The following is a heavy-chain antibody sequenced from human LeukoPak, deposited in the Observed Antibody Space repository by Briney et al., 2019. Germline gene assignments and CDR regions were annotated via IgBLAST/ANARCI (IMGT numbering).Heavy chain of an antibody. D-gene: IGHD6-19*01. Sequence: SETLSLTCTVSGGSISNYHWTWIRQPAGKGLEWIGQIHTSGSTNYNPPLKSRVTMSIDTPENQVSLTMRSATAADTAVYYCARRDYSSGWSFDKWGQGTLVTVSS. CDR3: ARRDYSSGWSFDK. V-gene: IGHV4-4*07. CDR1: GGSISNYH. CDR2: IHTSGST. J-gene: IGHJ4*02.